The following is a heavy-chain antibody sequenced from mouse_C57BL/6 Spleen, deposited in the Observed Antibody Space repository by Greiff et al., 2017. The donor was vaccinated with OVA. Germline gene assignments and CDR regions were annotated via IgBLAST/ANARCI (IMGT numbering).Heavy chain of an antibody. CDR2: IHPNSGST. CDR1: GYTFTSYW. Sequence: QVQLQQPGAELVKPGASVKLSCKASGYTFTSYWMHWVKQRPGQGLEWIGMIHPNSGSTNYNEKFKSKATLTVDKSSSTAYMQLSSLTSEDSAVYYCARYYGSSYLWYFDVWGTGTTVTVSS. V-gene: IGHV1-64*01. J-gene: IGHJ1*03. CDR3: ARYYGSSYLWYFDV. D-gene: IGHD1-1*01.